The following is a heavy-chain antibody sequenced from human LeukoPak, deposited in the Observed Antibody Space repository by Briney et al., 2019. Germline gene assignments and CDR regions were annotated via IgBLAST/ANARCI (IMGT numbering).Heavy chain of an antibody. V-gene: IGHV4-59*01. J-gene: IGHJ4*02. CDR2: IYYSGST. CDR1: GGSISSYY. CDR3: ARGPSLFDY. Sequence: SETLSLTCTLSGGSISSYYWSWIRQPPGKGLEWIGSIYYSGSTYYNPSLKSRVTISVDTSKKQFSLKLSSVTAVDTAVYHCARGPSLFDYWGQGTLVTVSS.